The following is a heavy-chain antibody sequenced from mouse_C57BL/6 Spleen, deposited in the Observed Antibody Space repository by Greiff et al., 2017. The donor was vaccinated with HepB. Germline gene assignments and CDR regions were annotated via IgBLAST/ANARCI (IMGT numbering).Heavy chain of an antibody. D-gene: IGHD2-1*01. J-gene: IGHJ2*01. CDR2: IDPSDSYT. V-gene: IGHV1-50*01. CDR1: GYTFTSYW. CDR3: AREEYYYGNHFDY. Sequence: VQLQQSGAELVKPGASVKLSCKASGYTFTSYWMQWVKQRPGQGLEWIGEIDPSDSYTNYNQKFKGKATLTVDTSSSTAYMQLSSLTSEDSAVYYCAREEYYYGNHFDYWGQGTTLTVSS.